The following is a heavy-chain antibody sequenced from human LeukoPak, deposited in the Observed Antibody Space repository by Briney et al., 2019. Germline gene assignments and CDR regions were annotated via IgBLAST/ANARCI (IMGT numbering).Heavy chain of an antibody. CDR3: AREIRYCSSTSCYPYFDY. V-gene: IGHV3-53*01. Sequence: QTGGSLRLSCAASGFTVSSNYMSWVRQAPGKGLEWVSVIYSGGSTYYADSAKGRFTISRDNSKNTLYLQMNSLRAEDTAVYYCAREIRYCSSTSCYPYFDYWGQGTLVTVSS. D-gene: IGHD2-2*01. CDR1: GFTVSSNY. CDR2: IYSGGST. J-gene: IGHJ4*02.